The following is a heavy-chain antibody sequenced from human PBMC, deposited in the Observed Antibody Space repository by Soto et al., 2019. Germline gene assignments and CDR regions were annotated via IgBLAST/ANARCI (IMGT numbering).Heavy chain of an antibody. CDR3: AGSYDSSGYFSLPFSYAFDI. CDR1: GFTFSSYG. J-gene: IGHJ3*02. D-gene: IGHD3-22*01. Sequence: PGGSLRLSCAASGFTFSSYGMHWVRQAPGKGLEWVAVISYDGSNKYYADSVKGRFTISRDNSKNTLYLQMNSLRAEDTAVYYCAGSYDSSGYFSLPFSYAFDIWGQGTMVTVSS. CDR2: ISYDGSNK. V-gene: IGHV3-30*03.